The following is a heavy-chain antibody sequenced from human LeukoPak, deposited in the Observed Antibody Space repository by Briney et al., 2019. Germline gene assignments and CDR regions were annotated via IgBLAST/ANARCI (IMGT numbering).Heavy chain of an antibody. V-gene: IGHV3-21*01. CDR1: GFTFTSYS. J-gene: IGHJ4*02. D-gene: IGHD4-17*01. CDR2: ISSSITYI. Sequence: GGSLRLSCAASGFTFTSYSMNWVRQAPGKGLEWVSSISSSITYIYYADSVKGRFTISRDNARNSLYLQMNSLRAEDTAAYYCARDLYGDYSFDYWGQGTLVTVSS. CDR3: ARDLYGDYSFDY.